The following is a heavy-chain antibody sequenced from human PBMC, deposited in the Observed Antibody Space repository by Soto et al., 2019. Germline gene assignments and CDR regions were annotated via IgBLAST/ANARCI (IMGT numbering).Heavy chain of an antibody. CDR2: IGGSGTST. Sequence: EVQLLESGGGLVQPGGSLRLSCAASGFTFSTYVMSWVRQAPGKGLEWVSGIGGSGTSTYYADSVKGRFTISRDNSKNTLYLQMNSLRAEDTAVYYCAKGRYCSGGSCYLDYWGQGTLVTVSS. CDR1: GFTFSTYV. D-gene: IGHD2-15*01. J-gene: IGHJ4*02. V-gene: IGHV3-23*01. CDR3: AKGRYCSGGSCYLDY.